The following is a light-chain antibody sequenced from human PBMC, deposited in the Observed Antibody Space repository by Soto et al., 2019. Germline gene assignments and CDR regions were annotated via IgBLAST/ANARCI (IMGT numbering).Light chain of an antibody. CDR1: SSNIGSNT. Sequence: QSVLTQPPSASGTPGQRVTISCSGSSSNIGSNTVNWYQQLPGTAPKLLIYSNNQRPSGVPDRFSGSKSGTSASLAISGLQSEEDADYYCAAWDDSLNGLVFGGGTKLTVL. V-gene: IGLV1-44*01. CDR2: SNN. J-gene: IGLJ2*01. CDR3: AAWDDSLNGLV.